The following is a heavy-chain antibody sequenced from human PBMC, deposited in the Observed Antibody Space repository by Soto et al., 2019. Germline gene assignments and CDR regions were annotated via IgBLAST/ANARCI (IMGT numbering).Heavy chain of an antibody. V-gene: IGHV3-23*01. Sequence: EVQVLESGGGLVQPGGSLRLSCAASGFTFSNYAMTWVRQAPGKGLESVSAITGSGATTSYAGSVKGRFTISRDNSKNTLYLQMNSLRAEDTAVYYCAKTYSGSYWGLFDFWGQGTLVTVSS. D-gene: IGHD1-26*01. CDR3: AKTYSGSYWGLFDF. CDR2: ITGSGATT. J-gene: IGHJ4*02. CDR1: GFTFSNYA.